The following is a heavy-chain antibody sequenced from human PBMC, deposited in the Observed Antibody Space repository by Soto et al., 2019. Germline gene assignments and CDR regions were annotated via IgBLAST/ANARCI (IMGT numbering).Heavy chain of an antibody. V-gene: IGHV3-48*01. Sequence: EVQLVESGGGLVQPGGSLRLSCAASGFTFSSYSMNWVRQAPGKGLEWVSYISSSSSTIYYADSVKGRFTISRDNAKNSLYLQMNSLRAEDMAVYYCARDAVGYCSGGSCYSGRNWGQGTLVTVSS. CDR1: GFTFSSYS. D-gene: IGHD2-15*01. CDR3: ARDAVGYCSGGSCYSGRN. CDR2: ISSSSSTI. J-gene: IGHJ4*02.